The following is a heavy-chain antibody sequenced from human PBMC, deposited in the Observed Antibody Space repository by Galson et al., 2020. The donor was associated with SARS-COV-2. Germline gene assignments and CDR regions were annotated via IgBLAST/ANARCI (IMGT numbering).Heavy chain of an antibody. V-gene: IGHV3-33*01. Sequence: QLGESLKISCVGSGFTFSNNGMHWVRQAPGQGLEWVALILADGSANYYADSVRGRFIISRDNSKNTLYLQMNSLRVEDTAVYYCARDRGYCSGGLCHAGGYYDYWGQGTLATVSS. CDR2: ILADGSAN. D-gene: IGHD2-15*01. CDR3: ARDRGYCSGGLCHAGGYYDY. J-gene: IGHJ4*02. CDR1: GFTFSNNG.